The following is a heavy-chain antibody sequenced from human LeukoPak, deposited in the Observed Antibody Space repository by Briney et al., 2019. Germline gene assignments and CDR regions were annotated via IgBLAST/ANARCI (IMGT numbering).Heavy chain of an antibody. J-gene: IGHJ4*02. V-gene: IGHV4-59*08. D-gene: IGHD6-19*01. CDR1: GASISSYY. Sequence: SETLSLTCTVSGASISSYYWSWIRQPPGKGLEWIGYISYSGSTNYNPSLESRVTMSVDESKNQFSLRVHFVSAADTAVYYCASTRRAAVAGRFDSWGQGTLVTVSS. CDR2: ISYSGST. CDR3: ASTRRAAVAGRFDS.